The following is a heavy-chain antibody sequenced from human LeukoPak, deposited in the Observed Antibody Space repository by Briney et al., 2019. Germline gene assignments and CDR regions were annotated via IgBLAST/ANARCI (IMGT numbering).Heavy chain of an antibody. J-gene: IGHJ4*02. CDR1: GYTFTGYY. V-gene: IGHV1-2*02. CDR3: ARDRRWLGQLLWPFDY. D-gene: IGHD5-24*01. Sequence: ASVKVSCKASGYTFTGYYMHWMRQAPGQGLEWMGWINPNSGGTNYAQKFQGRVTMTRDTSISTAYMELSRLRSDDTAVYYCARDRRWLGQLLWPFDYWGQGTLVTVSS. CDR2: INPNSGGT.